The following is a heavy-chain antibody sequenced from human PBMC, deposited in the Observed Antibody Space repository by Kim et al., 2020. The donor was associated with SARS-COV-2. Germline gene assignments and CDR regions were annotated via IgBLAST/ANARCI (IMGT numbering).Heavy chain of an antibody. CDR3: ATDRRSDTADYIEH. V-gene: IGHV3-23*01. D-gene: IGHD1-26*01. J-gene: IGHJ1*01. CDR2: ISGSGGRT. Sequence: GGSPRLSCAASGFTFNFFAMTWVRQAPGKGLEWVSLISGSGGRTYYADSVKGRFTISRDNSKNTVNLQMNNLRVEDTAVYYCATDRRSDTADYIEHWGQGILVTVAS. CDR1: GFTFNFFA.